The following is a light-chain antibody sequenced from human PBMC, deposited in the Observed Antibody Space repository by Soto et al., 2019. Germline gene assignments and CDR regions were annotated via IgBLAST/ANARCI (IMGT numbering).Light chain of an antibody. J-gene: IGLJ1*01. CDR3: SSYTISSTYV. Sequence: QAALTQPASVSGSPGQSITISCTGTSSDVGGYNFVSWYQQHPGKASKLLIYDVSDRPSGVSNRFSGSKSGNTASLTISGLQAEDEADYYCSSYTISSTYVFGTGTKLTVL. V-gene: IGLV2-14*01. CDR1: SSDVGGYNF. CDR2: DVS.